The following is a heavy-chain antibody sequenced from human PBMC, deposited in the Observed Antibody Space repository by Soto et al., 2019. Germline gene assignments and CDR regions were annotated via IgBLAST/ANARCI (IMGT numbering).Heavy chain of an antibody. V-gene: IGHV3-23*01. J-gene: IGHJ3*02. CDR2: ISNTGDVT. CDR1: GFTFRSYG. Sequence: EVLLLESGGGVVQPGGSLRLSCAVSGFTFRSYGMSWVRQTPGKGLEWVSSISNTGDVTYYADSVKGRFTISRDNFKNALNLQMNSLRAEDTAVYYCAKDRMIVDPLGFDIWGQGTLVTVSS. D-gene: IGHD3-22*01. CDR3: AKDRMIVDPLGFDI.